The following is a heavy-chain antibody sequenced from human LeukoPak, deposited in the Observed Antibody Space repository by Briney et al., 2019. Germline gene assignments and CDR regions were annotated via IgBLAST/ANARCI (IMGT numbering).Heavy chain of an antibody. Sequence: KASETLSLTCAVYGGSFSGYYWSWIRQPPGKGLEWIGEINHSGSTNYNPSLKSRVTISVDTSKNQFSLKLSSVTAADTAVYYCARSSITRSIWFDPWGQGTLVTVSS. D-gene: IGHD3-10*01. CDR1: GGSFSGYY. V-gene: IGHV4-34*01. CDR3: ARSSITRSIWFDP. CDR2: INHSGST. J-gene: IGHJ5*02.